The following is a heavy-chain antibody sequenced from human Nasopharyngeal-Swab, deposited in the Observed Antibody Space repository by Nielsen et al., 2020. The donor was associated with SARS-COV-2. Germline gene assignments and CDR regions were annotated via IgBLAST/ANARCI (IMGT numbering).Heavy chain of an antibody. CDR2: INHSGRT. V-gene: IGHV4-34*01. Sequence: WIRQPPGKGLEWIGEINHSGRTNYNPSLKSRVTISVDTSKNQFSLKLSSVTAADTAVYYCARSIAAAGNFPRIRGFPDVWGKGTTVTVSS. D-gene: IGHD6-13*01. CDR3: ARSIAAAGNFPRIRGFPDV. J-gene: IGHJ6*04.